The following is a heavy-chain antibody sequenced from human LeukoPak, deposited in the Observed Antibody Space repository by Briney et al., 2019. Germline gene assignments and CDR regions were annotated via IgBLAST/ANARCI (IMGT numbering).Heavy chain of an antibody. CDR3: VVFGVGDGGFDI. Sequence: GGSLRLSCAASGFTFSSYWMHWVRQAPGKGLVWVSRINSDGSSTSYADSVKGRFTISRDNAKNTLYLQVNSLRAEDTAVYYCVVFGVGDGGFDIWGQGTMVTVSS. CDR2: INSDGSST. CDR1: GFTFSSYW. V-gene: IGHV3-74*01. J-gene: IGHJ3*02. D-gene: IGHD3-10*01.